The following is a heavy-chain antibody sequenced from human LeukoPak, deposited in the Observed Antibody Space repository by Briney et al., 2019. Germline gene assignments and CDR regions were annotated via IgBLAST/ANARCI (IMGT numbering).Heavy chain of an antibody. J-gene: IGHJ4*02. CDR3: AGSNIVAKNGDY. V-gene: IGHV4-34*01. Sequence: SETLSLTCAVYGGSFSGYYWSWIRQPPGKGLEWIGEINHSGSTNYNPSLKSRVTISVDTSKNQFSLELSSVTAADTAVYYCAGSNIVAKNGDYWGQGTLVTVSS. CDR1: GGSFSGYY. CDR2: INHSGST. D-gene: IGHD5-12*01.